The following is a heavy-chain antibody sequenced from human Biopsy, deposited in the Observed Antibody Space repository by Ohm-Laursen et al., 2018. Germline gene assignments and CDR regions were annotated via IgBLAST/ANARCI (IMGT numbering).Heavy chain of an antibody. D-gene: IGHD3-22*01. V-gene: IGHV4-31*01. CDR2: IFNSANT. Sequence: TLSLTCRVSGGSISSGGSYWSWIRQRPGKGLEWIGYIFNSANTYYNPSLKNLITISGDTSKNQFSLKLNSVTAADTAVYYCARGDYFDSNGYFWFDPWGQGTLVTVSS. CDR3: ARGDYFDSNGYFWFDP. J-gene: IGHJ5*02. CDR1: GGSISSGGSY.